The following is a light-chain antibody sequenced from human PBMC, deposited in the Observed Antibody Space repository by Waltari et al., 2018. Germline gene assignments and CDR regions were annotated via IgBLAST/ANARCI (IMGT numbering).Light chain of an antibody. Sequence: DIVMTQSPDSLAVSLGERATIHCKSSQSVLYSSNNKNYLAWYQQKPGQPPKLLIYWASTRESGVPDRFSGSGSGTDFTLTISSLQAEDVAVYYCQQYYSTPDTFGQGTKVEIK. V-gene: IGKV4-1*01. CDR1: QSVLYSSNNKNY. CDR2: WAS. CDR3: QQYYSTPDT. J-gene: IGKJ1*01.